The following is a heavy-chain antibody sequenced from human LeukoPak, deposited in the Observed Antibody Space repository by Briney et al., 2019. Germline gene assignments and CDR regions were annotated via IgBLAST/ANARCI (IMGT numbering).Heavy chain of an antibody. CDR1: GFTFSSYS. J-gene: IGHJ5*02. Sequence: GGSLRLSCAASGFTFSSYSMNWVRQAPGKGLEWVSSISSSSSYIYYADSVKGRFTISRDNAKNSLYLQMNSLRAEDTAVYYCARDSITGTTRWDWFDPWGQGTLVTVSS. CDR3: ARDSITGTTRWDWFDP. V-gene: IGHV3-21*01. D-gene: IGHD1-20*01. CDR2: ISSSSSYI.